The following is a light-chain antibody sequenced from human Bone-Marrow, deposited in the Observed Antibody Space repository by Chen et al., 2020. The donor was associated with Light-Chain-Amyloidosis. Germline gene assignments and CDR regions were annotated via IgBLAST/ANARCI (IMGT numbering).Light chain of an antibody. V-gene: IGLV3-21*02. J-gene: IGLJ3*02. Sequence: SYVLPQPSSVSVSPGQTATIACGGNNIGSTSVHWYQQPPGQAPLLVVYDDSDRPSGIPERLSGSNSGNTATLTISRVEAGDEAAYYCQVWDRSSDRPVFGGGTKLTVL. CDR1: NIGSTS. CDR2: DDS. CDR3: QVWDRSSDRPV.